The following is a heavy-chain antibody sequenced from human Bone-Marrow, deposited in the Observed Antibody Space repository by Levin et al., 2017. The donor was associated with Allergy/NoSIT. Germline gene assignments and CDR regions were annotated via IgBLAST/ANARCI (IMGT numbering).Heavy chain of an antibody. CDR1: GGSTHHYY. CDR3: ARGDADYVGAFDI. D-gene: IGHD4-23*01. V-gene: IGHV4-59*01. CDR2: IYNSGTI. J-gene: IGHJ3*02. Sequence: SQTLSLPCNVSGGSTHHYYWNWIRQTPGKGLEWIGYIYNSGTINYNPSLKSRVTMSIDRAKNQLSLKLSSVTAADTAVYFCARGDADYVGAFDIWGQGTMVTVSA.